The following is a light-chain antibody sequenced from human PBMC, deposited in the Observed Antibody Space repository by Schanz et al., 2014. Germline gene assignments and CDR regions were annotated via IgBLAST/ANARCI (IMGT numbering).Light chain of an antibody. Sequence: DIKMTQSPSSLSASVGDRVTITCQTSQDFSRYLNWYQHKPGKAPKVLIYDASNLETGVSSRFSGSGSWTDVTFTISSLQPEDVATYYCQHYDHFPRAFGPGTKVDIK. CDR1: QDFSRY. CDR3: QHYDHFPRA. CDR2: DAS. J-gene: IGKJ3*01. V-gene: IGKV1-33*01.